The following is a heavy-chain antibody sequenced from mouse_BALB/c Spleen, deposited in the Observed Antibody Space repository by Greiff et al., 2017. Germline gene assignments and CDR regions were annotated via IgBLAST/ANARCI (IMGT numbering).Heavy chain of an antibody. CDR3: ARGSDEDDEPPMDY. Sequence: EVQLQESGPELVKPGASVKVSCKASGYSFTDYNMYWVQQSHGKSLEWMGYIDPSNGGTSYNQKFKGKATLTVDKSSSTAFLQLNSLTSEDSAVYNGARGSDEDDEPPMDYWGQGTSVTVSS. J-gene: IGHJ4*01. CDR2: IDPSNGGT. D-gene: IGHD2-12*01. V-gene: IGHV1S135*01. CDR1: GYSFTDYN.